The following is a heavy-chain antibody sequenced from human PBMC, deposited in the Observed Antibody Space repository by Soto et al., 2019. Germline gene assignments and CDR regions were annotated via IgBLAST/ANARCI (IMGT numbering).Heavy chain of an antibody. V-gene: IGHV3-23*01. Sequence: EVQLLESGGGLVQPGGSLRISCAASGFAFSHYGMSWVRQAPGKGLEWVTAISGTAHASYYAAAVTGRFTISRGNSKNTLWLHLSSLRVEATSLYFCVTDAPRPFSEWGRGSLVTVPP. D-gene: IGHD3-10*01. CDR1: GFAFSHYG. CDR2: ISGTAHAS. J-gene: IGHJ4*02. CDR3: VTDAPRPFSE.